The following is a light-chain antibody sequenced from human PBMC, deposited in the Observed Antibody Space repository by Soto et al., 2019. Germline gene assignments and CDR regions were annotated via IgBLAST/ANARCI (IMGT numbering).Light chain of an antibody. CDR2: DAS. CDR1: QSISSW. J-gene: IGKJ2*01. Sequence: DIQMTQSPSTLSASVGDRVTITCRASQSISSWLAWYQQKPGKAPKLLIYDASSLESGVPSRFSGSGSGTEFTLTISSLQPGDFATYYCQQSYSTPRTFGQGTKVDIK. CDR3: QQSYSTPRT. V-gene: IGKV1-5*01.